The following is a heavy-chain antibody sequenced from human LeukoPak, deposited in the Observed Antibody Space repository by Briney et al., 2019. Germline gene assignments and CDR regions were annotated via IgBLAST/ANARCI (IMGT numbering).Heavy chain of an antibody. CDR2: INQHGSET. D-gene: IGHD1-1*01. CDR3: AKGGNWNEDYFDY. CDR1: GFIFSSHY. Sequence: GGSLRLSCTGSGFIFSSHYINWVRQAPGKGLEWVANINQHGSETDFVESVRGRFTISRDNAKNSVYLQMNSLRAEDMALYYCAKGGNWNEDYFDYWGQGTLVTVSS. J-gene: IGHJ4*02. V-gene: IGHV3-7*03.